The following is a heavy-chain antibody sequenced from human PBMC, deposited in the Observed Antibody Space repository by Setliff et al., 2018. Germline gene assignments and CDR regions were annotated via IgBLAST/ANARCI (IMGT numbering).Heavy chain of an antibody. J-gene: IGHJ4*02. CDR3: ARGYCDGIGCPAPLYYFDS. CDR1: GYTFTTYA. Sequence: ASVKVSCKSSGYTFTTYAMHWLRQAPGQRLEWMGWIIPDNGKTEYSEEFQDRVTFTTDTSATTAYMDLRSLRSVDMAVYYCARGYCDGIGCPAPLYYFDSWGQGTLVTVSS. CDR2: IIPDNGKT. D-gene: IGHD2-21*01. V-gene: IGHV1-3*03.